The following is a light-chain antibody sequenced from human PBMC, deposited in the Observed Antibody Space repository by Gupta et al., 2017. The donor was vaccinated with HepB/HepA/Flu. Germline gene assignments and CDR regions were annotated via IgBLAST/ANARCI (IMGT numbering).Light chain of an antibody. Sequence: SVLTQPPSASGPPGQRVTISCSGSSSNIRSNNVHWYQPLPGTAPKVLIYSDNQRPSGVPDRFSGSKSGTSASLAISGLQAEDEADYYCAAWDDSLNGVLFGGGTKLTVL. CDR3: AAWDDSLNGVL. V-gene: IGLV1-44*01. CDR1: SSNIRSNN. J-gene: IGLJ2*01. CDR2: SDN.